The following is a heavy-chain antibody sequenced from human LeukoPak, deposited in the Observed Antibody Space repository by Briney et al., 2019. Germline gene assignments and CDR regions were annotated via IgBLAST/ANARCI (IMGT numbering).Heavy chain of an antibody. CDR3: ARSTHDYGDSPWDY. CDR2: IYYSGST. J-gene: IGHJ4*02. V-gene: IGHV4-59*08. CDR1: GGSISSYY. D-gene: IGHD4-17*01. Sequence: SETLSLTCIVSGGSISSYYWSWIRQPPGKGLEWIGYIYYSGSTNYNPSLKSRVTISVDTSKNQFSLKLSSVTAADTAVYYCARSTHDYGDSPWDYWGQGTLVTVSS.